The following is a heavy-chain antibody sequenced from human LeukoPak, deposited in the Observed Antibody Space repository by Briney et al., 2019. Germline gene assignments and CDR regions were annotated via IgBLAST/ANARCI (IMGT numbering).Heavy chain of an antibody. CDR3: ARGKSPPVWAPSDY. V-gene: IGHV1-18*01. Sequence: GASVKVSCKASGYTLTSYGISGVRPAPGQRVEWMGWISAYNGNTNYAQKLQGRVTMTTDTSTSTAYMELRSLRSDDTAVYYCARGKSPPVWAPSDYWGQGTLVTVSS. D-gene: IGHD1-26*01. CDR2: ISAYNGNT. J-gene: IGHJ4*02. CDR1: GYTLTSYG.